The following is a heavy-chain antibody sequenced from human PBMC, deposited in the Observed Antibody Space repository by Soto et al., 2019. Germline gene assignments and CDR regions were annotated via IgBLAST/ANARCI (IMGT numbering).Heavy chain of an antibody. CDR1: GFTFSSYW. J-gene: IGHJ5*02. Sequence: GGSLRLSCAASGFTFSSYWMSWVRQAPGKGLEWVANIKQDGSEKYYVDSVKGRFTISRDNAKNSLYLQMNSLRAEDTAVYYCAREQSWIQLSWGSYRHLWGQGTLVTVSS. CDR3: AREQSWIQLSWGSYRHL. CDR2: IKQDGSEK. D-gene: IGHD3-16*02. V-gene: IGHV3-7*01.